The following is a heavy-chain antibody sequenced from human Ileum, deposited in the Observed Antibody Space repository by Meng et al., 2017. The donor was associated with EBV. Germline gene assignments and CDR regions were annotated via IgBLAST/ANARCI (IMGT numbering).Heavy chain of an antibody. D-gene: IGHD6-19*01. CDR3: ARDGIGWYPGDY. CDR1: GPSLSNYG. V-gene: IGHV3-30*03. J-gene: IGHJ4*02. Sequence: VQVVGSGGGWGQAGTSLRVSCAASGPSLSNYGMHWVRQAPGKGLEWVALISPDGIWYPESVKGRFTVSRDNSKNTFYLQMNSLRFEDTAVYYCARDGIGWYPGDYWGRGTLVTVSS. CDR2: ISPDGI.